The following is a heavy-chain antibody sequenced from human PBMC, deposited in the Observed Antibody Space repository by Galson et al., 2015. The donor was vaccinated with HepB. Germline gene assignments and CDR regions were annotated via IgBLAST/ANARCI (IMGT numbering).Heavy chain of an antibody. Sequence: SLRLSCAASGFTFSSYSMNWVRQAPGKGLEWVSSISSSSSYIYYADSVKGRFTISRDNAKNSLYLQMNSLRAEDTAVYYCARGSSPSSVLRFLEWLLGYWGQGTLVTVSS. CDR3: ARGSSPSSVLRFLEWLLGY. CDR1: GFTFSSYS. V-gene: IGHV3-21*01. J-gene: IGHJ4*02. CDR2: ISSSSSYI. D-gene: IGHD3-3*01.